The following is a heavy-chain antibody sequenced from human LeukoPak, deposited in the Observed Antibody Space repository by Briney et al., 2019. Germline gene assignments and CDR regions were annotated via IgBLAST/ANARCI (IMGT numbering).Heavy chain of an antibody. CDR2: ISAYNGNT. V-gene: IGHV1-18*01. J-gene: IGHJ3*02. Sequence: GASVKVSCKASGYTFTSYGISWVRQAPGQGLEWMGWISAYNGNTNYAQKLQGRVTMTTDTSTSTAYMGLRSLRSEDTAVYYCARDREYSSGWYYAFDIWGQGTMVTVSS. CDR1: GYTFTSYG. D-gene: IGHD6-19*01. CDR3: ARDREYSSGWYYAFDI.